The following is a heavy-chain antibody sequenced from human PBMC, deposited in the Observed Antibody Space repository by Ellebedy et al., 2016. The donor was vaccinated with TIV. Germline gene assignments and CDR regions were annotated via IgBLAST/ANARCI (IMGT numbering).Heavy chain of an antibody. CDR2: ISNSGSTI. Sequence: GESLKISCAASGFIFSDYYMIWIRQAPGKGPEWVSYISNSGSTIYYADSVKGRFTISRDNAKNSLSLLMNSLRAEDPAVYYCARDARFIDQQHNWFDPWGQGTLVTVSS. J-gene: IGHJ5*02. V-gene: IGHV3-11*01. CDR1: GFIFSDYY. D-gene: IGHD2-2*01. CDR3: ARDARFIDQQHNWFDP.